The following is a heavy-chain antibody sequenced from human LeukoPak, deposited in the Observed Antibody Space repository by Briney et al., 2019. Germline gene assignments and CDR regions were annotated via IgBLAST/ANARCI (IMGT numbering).Heavy chain of an antibody. CDR2: IRYDGSNK. V-gene: IGHV3-30*02. D-gene: IGHD3-10*01. CDR3: AKDKHFPLLWFGEFDY. Sequence: GGSLRLSCAASGFTFSNAWMSWVRQAPGKGLEWVAFIRYDGSNKYYADSVKGRFTISRDNSKNTLYLQMNSLRAEDTAVYYCAKDKHFPLLWFGEFDYWGQGTLVTVSS. CDR1: GFTFSNAW. J-gene: IGHJ4*02.